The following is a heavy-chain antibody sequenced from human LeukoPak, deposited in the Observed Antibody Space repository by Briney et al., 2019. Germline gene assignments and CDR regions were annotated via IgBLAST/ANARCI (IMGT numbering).Heavy chain of an antibody. V-gene: IGHV1-46*01. J-gene: IGHJ4*02. Sequence: ASVKVSCKASGYTFTSYYMHWVRQAPGQGLEWMGIINPSGGSTSYAQKFQGRVTMTRDTSTSTVYMELSRLRSEDTAVYYCAREAYYYDSSGYYYFDYWGQGTLVTVSS. CDR3: AREAYYYDSSGYYYFDY. CDR1: GYTFTSYY. D-gene: IGHD3-22*01. CDR2: INPSGGST.